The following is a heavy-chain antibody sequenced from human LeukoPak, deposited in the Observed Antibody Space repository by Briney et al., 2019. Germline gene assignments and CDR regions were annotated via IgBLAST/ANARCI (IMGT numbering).Heavy chain of an antibody. Sequence: PSETLSLTCTVSGGSISSYYWSWIRQPAGKGLEWIGRFYTSGSTNYNPSLKSRVTISVDTSKNQLSLKLSSVTAADTAVYYCARKSWELSAFDIWGQGTMVTVSS. CDR1: GGSISSYY. CDR2: FYTSGST. D-gene: IGHD1-26*01. CDR3: ARKSWELSAFDI. J-gene: IGHJ3*02. V-gene: IGHV4-4*07.